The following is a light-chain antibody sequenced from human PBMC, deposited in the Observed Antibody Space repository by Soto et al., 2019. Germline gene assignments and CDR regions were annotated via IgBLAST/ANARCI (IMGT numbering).Light chain of an antibody. CDR3: QQYNNYWT. V-gene: IGKV1-5*03. CDR2: KAS. J-gene: IGKJ1*01. Sequence: DIQMTQSPSTLSASVGDRVTITCRASQSINSRLAWYQQKPGKAPNLLIYKASSLESGVPSRFSGSGSGTEFTLTISSLHPDAFATYYCQQYNNYWTFGQGTKVEIK. CDR1: QSINSR.